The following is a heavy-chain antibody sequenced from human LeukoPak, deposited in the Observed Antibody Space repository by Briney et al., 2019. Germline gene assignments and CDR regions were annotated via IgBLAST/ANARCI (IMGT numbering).Heavy chain of an antibody. CDR3: ARHRGSGSYYSLRYYYYMDV. J-gene: IGHJ6*03. CDR1: GYSFTSYW. D-gene: IGHD3-10*01. Sequence: GESLKISCKGSGYSFTSYWIGWVRQMPGKGLEWMGIIYPGDSDTRYSPSFQGQVTISADKSISTAYLQWSSLKASDTAMYYCARHRGSGSYYSLRYYYYMDVWGKGTTVTVSS. V-gene: IGHV5-51*01. CDR2: IYPGDSDT.